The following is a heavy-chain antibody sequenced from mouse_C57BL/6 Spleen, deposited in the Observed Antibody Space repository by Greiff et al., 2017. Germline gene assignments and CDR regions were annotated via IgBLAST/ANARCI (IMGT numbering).Heavy chain of an antibody. Sequence: DVMLVESGGGLVKPGGSLKLSCAASGFTFSDYGMHWVRQAPEKGLEWVAYISSGSSTIYYADTVKGRFTISRDNAKNTLFLQMTSLRSEATAMYYCAILDAMDYWGQGTSVTVSS. CDR2: ISSGSSTI. V-gene: IGHV5-17*01. CDR1: GFTFSDYG. J-gene: IGHJ4*01. CDR3: AILDAMDY.